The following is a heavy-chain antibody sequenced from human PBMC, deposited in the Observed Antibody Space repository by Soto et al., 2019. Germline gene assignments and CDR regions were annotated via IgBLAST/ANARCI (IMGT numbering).Heavy chain of an antibody. CDR3: ARASMGTLEY. CDR1: GFTFSDYW. CDR2: INTDGSTT. V-gene: IGHV3-74*01. D-gene: IGHD7-27*01. J-gene: IGHJ4*02. Sequence: EVQLVESGGGLIQPGGSLRLSCVVSGFTFSDYWMYWVRQASGKGLVWASRINTDGSTTNYEDSVKGRFTISRDNAKNSLYLHMNSLRAEDTAVYYCARASMGTLEYWGQGTLVTVSS.